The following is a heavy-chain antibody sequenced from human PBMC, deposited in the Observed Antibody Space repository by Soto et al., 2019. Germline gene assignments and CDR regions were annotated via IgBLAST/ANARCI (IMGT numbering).Heavy chain of an antibody. V-gene: IGHV3-30*03. J-gene: IGHJ1*01. CDR2: IAYDSSKK. D-gene: IGHD2-15*01. CDR3: ASPYCSGGSCYLTEYFQY. CDR1: GFSFSYYA. Sequence: QVQLVESGGGVVQPGRSVRLSCAASGFSFSYYAMHWVRQAPGKGLEWVAVIAYDSSKKYYADSVKGRFTISRDNSKNTLYLQMNSPRDDDTAVYYCASPYCSGGSCYLTEYFQYWGQGTLVTVSS.